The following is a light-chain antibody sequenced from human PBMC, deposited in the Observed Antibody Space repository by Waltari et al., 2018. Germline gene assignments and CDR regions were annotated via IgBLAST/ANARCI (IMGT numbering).Light chain of an antibody. CDR2: GTS. V-gene: IGKV3-20*01. J-gene: IGKJ4*01. Sequence: EIVLTQSPGTLSLSPGDGATLSCRASQTISSTYLAWYQQKPGRAPSLLIYGTSSRATGIPDRFSGSGSGTDFSLTISRLEPEDFATYYCQQYDTSPFTFGGGTKVEIK. CDR3: QQYDTSPFT. CDR1: QTISSTY.